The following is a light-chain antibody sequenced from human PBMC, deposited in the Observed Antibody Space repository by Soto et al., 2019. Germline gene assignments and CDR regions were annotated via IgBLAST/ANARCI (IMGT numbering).Light chain of an antibody. CDR2: DAS. J-gene: IGKJ2*01. CDR3: QQRSHWRYT. Sequence: ESVLTQSPATLSLSPGERATLACRASQSVSSYLACYQQKPGQAPRLLSYDASNRATGIPARFSGSGSGTDFTLATRSLVAEESEVYCCQQRSHWRYTFGKGNTLEI. CDR1: QSVSSY. V-gene: IGKV3-11*01.